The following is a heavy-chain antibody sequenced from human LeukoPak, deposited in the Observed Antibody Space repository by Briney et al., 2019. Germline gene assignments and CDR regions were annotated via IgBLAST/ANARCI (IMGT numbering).Heavy chain of an antibody. CDR1: GYPLTELS. D-gene: IGHD3-3*01. J-gene: IGHJ3*02. Sequence: ASVKVSCKVSGYPLTELSMHWVRPAPGKGLEWMGGFDPEDGETIYAQKFQGRVTMTEDTSTDTAYMELSSLRSEDTAVYYCAKSRFLEWLGAFDIWGQGTMVTVSS. CDR3: AKSRFLEWLGAFDI. V-gene: IGHV1-24*01. CDR2: FDPEDGET.